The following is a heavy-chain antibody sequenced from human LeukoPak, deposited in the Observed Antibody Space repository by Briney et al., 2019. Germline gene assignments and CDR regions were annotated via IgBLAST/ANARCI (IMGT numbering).Heavy chain of an antibody. Sequence: SETLSLTCTVSGGSISTYYWSWIRQPPGKGLEWIGYIYYSGSTNYNPSLKSRVTISVDTSKNQFSLKLSSVTAADTAVYYCARLRFDWFYFDYWGQGTLVTVSS. CDR2: IYYSGST. J-gene: IGHJ4*02. V-gene: IGHV4-59*01. D-gene: IGHD3-9*01. CDR1: GGSISTYY. CDR3: ARLRFDWFYFDY.